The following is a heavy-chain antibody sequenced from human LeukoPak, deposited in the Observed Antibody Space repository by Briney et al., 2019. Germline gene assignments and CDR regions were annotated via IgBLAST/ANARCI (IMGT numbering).Heavy chain of an antibody. CDR3: ARDIHGQGYHYGLSYYYYMDV. J-gene: IGHJ6*03. D-gene: IGHD5-12*01. CDR2: IEQDGSEK. CDR1: GFTFSTYW. Sequence: AGGSLRLSCAASGFTFSTYWMSWVRQAPGKGLEWVANIEQDGSEKYYVDSVKGRFTISRDNAKNPLYLQMNSLRAEDTAVYYCARDIHGQGYHYGLSYYYYMDVWRKGTTVTVSS. V-gene: IGHV3-7*01.